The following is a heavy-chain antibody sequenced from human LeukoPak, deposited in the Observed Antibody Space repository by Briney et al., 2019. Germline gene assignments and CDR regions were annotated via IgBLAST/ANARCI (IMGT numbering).Heavy chain of an antibody. CDR2: IYSSGNT. CDR3: ATGPYSGGYFNS. CDR1: GFTVRGSY. V-gene: IGHV3-66*02. Sequence: TGGSLRLSCVASGFTVRGSYMSWVRQAPGKGLEWVSLIYSSGNTYYADSVKGRFTISRDNSKDTLYAQMSSLRVDDTAVYYCATGPYSGGYFNSWGQGTLVIVSS. D-gene: IGHD1-26*01. J-gene: IGHJ4*02.